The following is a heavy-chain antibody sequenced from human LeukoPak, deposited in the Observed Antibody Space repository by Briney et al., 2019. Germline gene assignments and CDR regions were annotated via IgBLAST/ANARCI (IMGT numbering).Heavy chain of an antibody. D-gene: IGHD3-10*01. V-gene: IGHV1-18*01. Sequence: ASVKVSCKASGGTFSSYAISWVRQAPGQGLEWMGWISAYNGNTNYAQKLQGRVTMTTDTSTSTAYMELRSLRSDDTAVYYCARDLPYYYGSGTLDYWGQGTLVTVSS. CDR3: ARDLPYYYGSGTLDY. J-gene: IGHJ4*02. CDR2: ISAYNGNT. CDR1: GGTFSSYA.